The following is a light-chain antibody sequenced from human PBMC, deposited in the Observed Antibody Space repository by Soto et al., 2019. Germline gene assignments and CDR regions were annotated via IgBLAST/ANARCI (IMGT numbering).Light chain of an antibody. J-gene: IGKJ5*01. CDR1: QSVSSSY. V-gene: IGKV3-20*01. CDR3: QHYGGSHPIT. Sequence: EIVLTQSPGTLSLSPGERATLSCRASQSVSSSYLAWYQQKPGQAPRLIIYGASSRANGIPDRFSGSVSGTDFTLTISRLEPEDFASYYCQHYGGSHPITFGQGTRLEIK. CDR2: GAS.